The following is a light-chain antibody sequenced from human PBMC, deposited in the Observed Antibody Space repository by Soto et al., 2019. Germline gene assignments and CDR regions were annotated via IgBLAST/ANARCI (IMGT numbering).Light chain of an antibody. CDR2: GAS. CDR1: QSVISTY. V-gene: IGKV3-20*01. CDR3: QQYGSSQWT. Sequence: EIVLTQSPGTLSLSPGEGATLSCRASQSVISTYLAWYQQKPGQAPRLLIYGASSRATGIPDRFSGSGSGTDFTLTISRLEPEDFAVYYCQQYGSSQWTFGQGTKVEIK. J-gene: IGKJ1*01.